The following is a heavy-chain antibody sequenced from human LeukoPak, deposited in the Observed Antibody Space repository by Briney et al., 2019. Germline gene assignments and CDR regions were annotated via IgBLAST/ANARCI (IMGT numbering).Heavy chain of an antibody. CDR1: GFTFSSYG. V-gene: IGHV3-30*02. J-gene: IGHJ6*03. CDR2: IRYDGSNK. CDR3: ARGIGRRYYYYYYMDV. D-gene: IGHD2-15*01. Sequence: GGSLRLSCAASGFTFSSYGMHWVRQAPGKGLEWVAFIRYDGSNKYYADSVKGRFTISRDNSKNTLYLQMNSLRAEDTAVYYCARGIGRRYYYYYYMDVWGKGTTVTVSS.